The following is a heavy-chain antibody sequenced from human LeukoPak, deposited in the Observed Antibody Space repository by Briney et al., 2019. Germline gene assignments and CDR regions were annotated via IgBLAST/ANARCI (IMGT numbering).Heavy chain of an antibody. J-gene: IGHJ4*02. CDR3: ARVEVVARFDY. Sequence: SETLSLTCAVYGGSFSGYYWSWIRQPPGKGLEWIGEINHSGSTNYNPSLKSRVTISVDTSKNQFSLKLSSVTAADTAVYYCARVEVVARFDYWGQGTLVTVSS. CDR2: INHSGST. D-gene: IGHD3-22*01. CDR1: GGSFSGYY. V-gene: IGHV4-34*01.